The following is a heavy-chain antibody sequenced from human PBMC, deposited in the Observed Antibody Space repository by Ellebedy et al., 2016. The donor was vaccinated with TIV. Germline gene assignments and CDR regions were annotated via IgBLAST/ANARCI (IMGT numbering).Heavy chain of an antibody. CDR2: IGYDGTAK. J-gene: IGHJ6*02. Sequence: GESLKISCAASEFTFSTYHMHWVRQAPGKGLEWVAVIGYDGTAKFYAESVKGRFTISRDNSKNTLYLQMNSLRAEDTGIYYCAREAVTRNYYYGMDVWGQGTTVTVFS. CDR3: AREAVTRNYYYGMDV. V-gene: IGHV3-33*01. CDR1: EFTFSTYH. D-gene: IGHD4-17*01.